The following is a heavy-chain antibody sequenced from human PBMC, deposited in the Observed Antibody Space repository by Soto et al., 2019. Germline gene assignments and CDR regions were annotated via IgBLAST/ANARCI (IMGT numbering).Heavy chain of an antibody. CDR2: IWYDGSNK. CDR1: GFTFSSYG. CDR3: ARDSPNYYDSSGPLAY. D-gene: IGHD3-22*01. J-gene: IGHJ4*02. Sequence: GGSLRLSCAASGFTFSSYGMHWVRQAPGKGLEWVAVIWYDGSNKYYADSVKGRFTISRDNSKNTLYLQMNSLRAEDTAVYYCARDSPNYYDSSGPLAYWGQGTLVTVSS. V-gene: IGHV3-33*01.